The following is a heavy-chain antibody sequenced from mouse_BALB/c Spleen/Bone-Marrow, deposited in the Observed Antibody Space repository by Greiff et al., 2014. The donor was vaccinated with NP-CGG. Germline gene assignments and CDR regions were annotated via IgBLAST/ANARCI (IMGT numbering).Heavy chain of an antibody. CDR2: IHPDSGNT. CDR1: GYTFTSSW. D-gene: IGHD4-1*01. Sequence: VQLQQSGSVLVRPGASVKLSCKASGYTFTSSWMHRAKQRPGQGLEWIGEIHPDSGNTNYNEKFKGKATLTVDTSSSTAYVDLGSLTSEDSAVYYCARSGFDYWGQGATLTVSS. J-gene: IGHJ2*01. CDR3: ARSGFDY. V-gene: IGHV1S130*01.